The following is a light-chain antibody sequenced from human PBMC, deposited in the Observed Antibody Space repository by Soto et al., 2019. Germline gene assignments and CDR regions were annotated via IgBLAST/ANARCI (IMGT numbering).Light chain of an antibody. CDR2: DAS. CDR1: QSVKTF. CDR3: QQRSNWPPIT. J-gene: IGKJ5*01. Sequence: EIVLTQSPATLSLSPGERATLSCWASQSVKTFLAWYQQRPGQAPRLLIHDASHRAAGIPARFSGSGFGTDFTLTISSLEPEDAAVYYCQQRSNWPPITFGQGTRLEIK. V-gene: IGKV3-11*01.